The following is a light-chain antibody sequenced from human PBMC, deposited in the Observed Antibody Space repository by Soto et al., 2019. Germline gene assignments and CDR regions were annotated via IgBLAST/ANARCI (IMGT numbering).Light chain of an antibody. V-gene: IGLV2-8*01. CDR3: SSYAGSNNFV. CDR2: EVS. Sequence: QSALTQPPSASGSPGQSVTISCAGTSSDVGGYNYVSWYQQYPGKVPKLMIYEVSERPSGVPDRFSGSKSGNTASLTVSGLQAEDEADYYCSSYAGSNNFVFGTGTKLTVL. CDR1: SSDVGGYNY. J-gene: IGLJ1*01.